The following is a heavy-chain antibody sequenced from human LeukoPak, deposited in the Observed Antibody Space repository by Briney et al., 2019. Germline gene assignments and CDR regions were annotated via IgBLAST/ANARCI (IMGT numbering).Heavy chain of an antibody. CDR3: ARVGRGSFDY. D-gene: IGHD3-10*01. J-gene: IGHJ4*02. V-gene: IGHV4-38-2*02. CDR1: GYSISTGYY. Sequence: SETLSLTCTVSGYSISTGYYWGWIRQPPGKGLEWIGSIYHSGSTYYNPSLKSRVTISVDTSKNQFSLELSSVTAADTAVYYCARVGRGSFDYWGQGTLVTVSS. CDR2: IYHSGST.